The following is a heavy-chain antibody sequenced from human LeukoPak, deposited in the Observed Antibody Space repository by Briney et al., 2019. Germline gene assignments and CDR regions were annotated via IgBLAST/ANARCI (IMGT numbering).Heavy chain of an antibody. CDR1: GGSISSYY. Sequence: SETLSLTCTVSGGSISSYYWSWIRQPAGEGLEWIGRIYTSGDTYYNPSLSSRVTISVDTSKNQFSLKLSSVTAADTAVYYCARDRGGYSPDFDYWGQGTLVTVSS. CDR3: ARDRGGYSPDFDY. V-gene: IGHV4-4*07. D-gene: IGHD3-22*01. J-gene: IGHJ4*02. CDR2: IYTSGDT.